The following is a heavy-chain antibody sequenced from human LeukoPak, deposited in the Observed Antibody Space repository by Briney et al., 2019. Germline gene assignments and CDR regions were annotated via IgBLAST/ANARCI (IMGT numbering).Heavy chain of an antibody. CDR2: IRSKTNSYAT. CDR3: TTYPGDY. CDR1: GFAFSGTA. D-gene: IGHD2-21*01. J-gene: IGHJ4*02. V-gene: IGHV3-73*01. Sequence: GRSLRLSCAASGFAFSGTAMHWVRQASGKGLEWVGRIRSKTNSYATAYAASVKGRFTISRDDSKNTAYLQMNSLKTEDTAVYYCTTYPGDYWGQGTLVTVSS.